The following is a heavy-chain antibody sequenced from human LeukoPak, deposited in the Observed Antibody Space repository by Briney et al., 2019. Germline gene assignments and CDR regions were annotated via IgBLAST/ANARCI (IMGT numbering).Heavy chain of an antibody. Sequence: GSLRLSCAASGFTFSTYAMHWVRQAPGKGLEYLSSITSDGGTTYYANSLKGRFTISRDNSKNTLYLQMGSLRADDMAVYYCVRDLRGAGDYWGQGTLVTVSS. CDR2: ITSDGGTT. D-gene: IGHD1-26*01. CDR3: VRDLRGAGDY. J-gene: IGHJ4*02. V-gene: IGHV3-64*01. CDR1: GFTFSTYA.